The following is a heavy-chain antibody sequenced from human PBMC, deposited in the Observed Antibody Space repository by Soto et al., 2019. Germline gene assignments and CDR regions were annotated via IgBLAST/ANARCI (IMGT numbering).Heavy chain of an antibody. CDR3: ARDSGSYPRLDAFDI. V-gene: IGHV3-13*01. CDR1: GFTFSSYD. CDR2: IGTAGDT. J-gene: IGHJ3*02. D-gene: IGHD1-26*01. Sequence: GGSLRLSCAASGFTFSSYDMHWVRQATGKGLEWVSAIGTAGDTYYPGSVKGRFTISRENAKNSLYLQMNSLRAEDTAVYYCARDSGSYPRLDAFDIWGQGTMVTVSS.